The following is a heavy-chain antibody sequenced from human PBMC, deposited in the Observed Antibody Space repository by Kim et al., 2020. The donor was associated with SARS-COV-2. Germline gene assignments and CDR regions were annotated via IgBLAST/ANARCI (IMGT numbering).Heavy chain of an antibody. D-gene: IGHD5-18*01. V-gene: IGHV7-4-1*02. CDR1: GYTFTSYA. CDR2: INTNTGNP. J-gene: IGHJ6*02. CDR3: ARDGTAMVTPIFYYYYGMDV. Sequence: ASVKVSCKASGYTFTSYAMNWVRQAPGQGLEWMGWINTNTGNPTYAQGFTGRFVFSLDTSVSTAYLQISSLQAEDTAVYYCARDGTAMVTPIFYYYYGMDVWGQGTTVTVSS.